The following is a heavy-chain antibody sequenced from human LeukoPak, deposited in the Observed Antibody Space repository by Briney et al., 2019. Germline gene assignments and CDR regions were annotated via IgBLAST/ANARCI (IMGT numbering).Heavy chain of an antibody. Sequence: SQTLSLTCIVSGGSTSTGDYYCSWIRQPAGKGLEWIGRIYTSGSTYYNPSLKSRVTISVDTSKNQFSLKLSSVTAADTAVYYCARWLVAACWFDPWGQGTLVTVSS. CDR1: GGSTSTGDYY. CDR2: IYTSGST. CDR3: ARWLVAACWFDP. V-gene: IGHV4-61*02. J-gene: IGHJ5*02. D-gene: IGHD6-19*01.